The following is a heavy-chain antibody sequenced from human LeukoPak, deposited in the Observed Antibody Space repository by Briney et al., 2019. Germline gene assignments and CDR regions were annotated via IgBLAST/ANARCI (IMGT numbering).Heavy chain of an antibody. CDR3: AKGLMATIPTWYFDY. CDR2: IYPGDSDT. CDR1: GYSFTSYW. J-gene: IGHJ4*02. D-gene: IGHD5-24*01. Sequence: GESLKISCKGSGYSFTSYWIGWVRQMPGKGLEWMGIIYPGDSDTRYSPSFQGQVTISADKSISTAYLQWSSLRAGDTAAYYCAKGLMATIPTWYFDYWGQGTLVTVSS. V-gene: IGHV5-51*01.